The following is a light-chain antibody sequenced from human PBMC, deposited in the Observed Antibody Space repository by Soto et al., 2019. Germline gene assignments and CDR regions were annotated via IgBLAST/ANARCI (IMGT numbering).Light chain of an antibody. Sequence: QSVLTQPRSVSGSPGQSVTISCTGTSSDVGGYDYVSWYQQHPGKAPKLMIYDVTKRPSGAPDRFSGSRSGNTASLTISGLQAEDDADYYCCSYAGTYTFYVFGTGTKLTVL. CDR1: SSDVGGYDY. V-gene: IGLV2-11*01. CDR3: CSYAGTYTFYV. CDR2: DVT. J-gene: IGLJ1*01.